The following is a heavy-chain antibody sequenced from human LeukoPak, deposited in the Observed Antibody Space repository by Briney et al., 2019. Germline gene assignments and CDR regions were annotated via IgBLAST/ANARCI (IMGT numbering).Heavy chain of an antibody. J-gene: IGHJ4*02. D-gene: IGHD3-10*01. CDR3: ARLYGSGSFRGFS. V-gene: IGHV4-39*07. Sequence: SETLSLTCTVSGDSFTSVTDYWAWIRQPPGKGLEWIASGDYSGGTYYNPSLESRVAISADMSKNQISLKLTSVTAADTAVYYCARLYGSGSFRGFSWGQGTLVTVSS. CDR1: GDSFTSVTDY. CDR2: GDYSGGT.